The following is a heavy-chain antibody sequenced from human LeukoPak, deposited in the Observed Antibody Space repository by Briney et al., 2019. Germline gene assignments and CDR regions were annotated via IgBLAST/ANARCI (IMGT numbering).Heavy chain of an antibody. V-gene: IGHV1-18*01. D-gene: IGHD1-14*01. CDR2: ISTYNGNA. CDR3: ARGTRDL. Sequence: ASVKVSCKASGYTFTSSGISWVRQAPGQGLEWMGWISTYNGNANYAQKVQGRVTMTTDTSTNTAYMELRNLRSDDTAVYYCARGTRDLWGQGTLVTVSS. CDR1: GYTFTSSG. J-gene: IGHJ5*02.